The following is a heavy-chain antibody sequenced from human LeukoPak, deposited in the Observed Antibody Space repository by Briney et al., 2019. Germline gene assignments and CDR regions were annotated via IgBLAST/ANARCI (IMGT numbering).Heavy chain of an antibody. CDR2: ISYDGSNK. Sequence: GGSLRLSCAASGFTFSSYGMHWVRQAPGKGLEWVAVISYDGSNKYYADSVKGRFTISRDNSKNTLYLQMNSLRAEDTAVYFCARGPPTDYYDSSGFYYVFDYWGQGTLVTVSS. V-gene: IGHV3-30*03. CDR1: GFTFSSYG. J-gene: IGHJ4*02. D-gene: IGHD3-22*01. CDR3: ARGPPTDYYDSSGFYYVFDY.